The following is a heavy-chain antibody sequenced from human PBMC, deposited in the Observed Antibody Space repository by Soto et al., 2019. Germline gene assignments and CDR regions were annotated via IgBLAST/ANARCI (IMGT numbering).Heavy chain of an antibody. V-gene: IGHV3-21*01. Sequence: EVQLVESGGGLVKPGGSLRLSCAASGFTFSSYSMNWVRQAPGKGLEWVSSISSSSSYIYYADSVKGRFTISRDNAKNSLYLQMNGLRAEDTAVYYCARNGIVVVVAATPYYYGMDVWGQGTTVTVSS. CDR2: ISSSSSYI. J-gene: IGHJ6*02. D-gene: IGHD2-15*01. CDR3: ARNGIVVVVAATPYYYGMDV. CDR1: GFTFSSYS.